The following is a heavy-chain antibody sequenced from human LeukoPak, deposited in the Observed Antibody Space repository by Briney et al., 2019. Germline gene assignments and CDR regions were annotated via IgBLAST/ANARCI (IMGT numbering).Heavy chain of an antibody. CDR1: GFTFSGYW. J-gene: IGHJ6*02. CDR2: IKQDGSEK. CDR3: ARVELWFGEHAGYYYYGMDV. Sequence: PGGSLRLSCAASGFTFSGYWMSWVRQAPGKGLEWVANIKQDGSEKYYVDSVKGRFTISRDNAKNSLYLQMNSLRAEDTAVYYCARVELWFGEHAGYYYYGMDVWGQGTTVTVSS. D-gene: IGHD3-10*01. V-gene: IGHV3-7*01.